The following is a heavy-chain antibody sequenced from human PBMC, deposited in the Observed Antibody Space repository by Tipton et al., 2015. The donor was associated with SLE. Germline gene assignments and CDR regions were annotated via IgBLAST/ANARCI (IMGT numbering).Heavy chain of an antibody. D-gene: IGHD3-3*02. CDR2: MNPNSGNT. V-gene: IGHV1-8*01. J-gene: IGHJ4*02. CDR3: ARAPPHLGVDC. CDR1: GYTFASFD. Sequence: QSGPEVKKPGASVKVSCKASGYTFASFDINWVRQATGQGLEWMGWMNPNSGNTAYAQKFQGRVTMTRDTSISTAYMELSSLRSENPAVYNCARAPPHLGVDCWGQGPL.